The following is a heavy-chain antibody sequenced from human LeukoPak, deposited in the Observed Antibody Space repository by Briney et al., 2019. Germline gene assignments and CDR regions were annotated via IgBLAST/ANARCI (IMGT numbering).Heavy chain of an antibody. CDR1: GFTFSDHY. D-gene: IGHD3-10*01. J-gene: IGHJ4*02. V-gene: IGHV3-11*04. CDR2: ISSGGRTM. Sequence: GGSLRLSCAASGFTFSDHYMTWIRQAPGKGLEWISYISSGGRTMYYTDSVKGRFTISRDNAKNSLYLQMNSLRAEDTAVYYCARGTWFGELSSHIDYWGQGTLVTVSS. CDR3: ARGTWFGELSSHIDY.